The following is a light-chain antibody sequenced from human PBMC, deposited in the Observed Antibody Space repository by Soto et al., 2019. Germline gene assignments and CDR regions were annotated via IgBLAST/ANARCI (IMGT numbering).Light chain of an antibody. CDR1: QSISTT. V-gene: IGKV1-39*01. J-gene: IGKJ3*01. CDR3: QQSHTTLFT. Sequence: DLQMTQSPSSLSASVGERVTITCRASQSISTTLNWYQQKPGKAQKLLISGASALQGGVSSRFSGSGSGTGCTLTISSLQPEDSATYFCQQSHTTLFTVGRGTTVDLK. CDR2: GAS.